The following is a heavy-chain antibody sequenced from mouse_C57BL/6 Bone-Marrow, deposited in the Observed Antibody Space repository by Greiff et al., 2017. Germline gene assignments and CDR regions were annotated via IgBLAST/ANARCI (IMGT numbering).Heavy chain of an antibody. CDR2: IRSKSNNYAT. CDR1: GFSFNTYA. Sequence: EVPGVESGGGLVQPKGSLKLSCAASGFSFNTYAMNWVRQAPGKGLEWVARIRSKSNNYATYYADSVKDRFTISRDDSESMLYLQMNNLKTEDTAMYYGVSPPWFAYWGQGTLVTVSA. J-gene: IGHJ3*01. CDR3: VSPPWFAY. V-gene: IGHV10-1*01.